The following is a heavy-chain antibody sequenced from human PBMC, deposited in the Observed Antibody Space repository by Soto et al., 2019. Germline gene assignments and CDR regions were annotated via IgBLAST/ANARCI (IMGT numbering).Heavy chain of an antibody. CDR1: GGSFSGYY. V-gene: IGHV4-34*01. D-gene: IGHD3-10*01. Sequence: KPSETLSLTCAVYGGSFSGYYWSWIRQPPGKGLEWIGEINHSGSTNYNPSLKSRVTISVDTSKNQFSLKLSSVTAADTAVYYCAYGGYYYYGMDVWGQGTTVTVSS. CDR3: AYGGYYYYGMDV. CDR2: INHSGST. J-gene: IGHJ6*02.